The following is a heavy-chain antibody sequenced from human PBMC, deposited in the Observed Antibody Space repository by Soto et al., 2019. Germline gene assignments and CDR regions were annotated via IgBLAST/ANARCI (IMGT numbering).Heavy chain of an antibody. D-gene: IGHD2-2*01. CDR1: GFTFSSYA. CDR2: ISGSGGST. V-gene: IGHV3-23*01. Sequence: PGGSLRLSCAASGFTFSSYAMSWVRQAPGKGPEWVSAISGSGGSTYYVDSVKGRSTISRDNSKNTLYLQMNSLRAEDTAVYYCAKGYCSSTSCYRVDYWGQGTLVTVSS. J-gene: IGHJ4*02. CDR3: AKGYCSSTSCYRVDY.